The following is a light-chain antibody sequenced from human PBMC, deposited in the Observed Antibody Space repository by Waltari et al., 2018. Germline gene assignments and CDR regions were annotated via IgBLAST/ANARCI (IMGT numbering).Light chain of an antibody. CDR3: LQYNAYPRT. Sequence: DIQMTQSPSAMSSSGGDRVTITCRASQGISNYLACFQQKPGKVPKRLIYAASSLQSGVQSRLCGSGSWTEFTLTISSLQPEDFATYYCLQYNAYPRTFGQGTKVDIK. V-gene: IGKV1-17*03. CDR1: QGISNY. CDR2: AAS. J-gene: IGKJ1*01.